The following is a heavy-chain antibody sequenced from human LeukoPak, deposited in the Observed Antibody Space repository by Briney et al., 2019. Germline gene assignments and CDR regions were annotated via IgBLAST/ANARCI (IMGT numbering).Heavy chain of an antibody. CDR1: GVTFSSYS. CDR2: ISSSSSYI. J-gene: IGHJ4*02. CDR3: ARDDGFGESVSFDY. D-gene: IGHD3-10*01. Sequence: GGSLRLSCAASGVTFSSYSMNWVRQAPGKGLEWVSSISSSSSYIYYADSVKGRFTISRDNAKNSLYLQMNSLRAEDTAVYYCARDDGFGESVSFDYWGQGTLVTVSS. V-gene: IGHV3-21*01.